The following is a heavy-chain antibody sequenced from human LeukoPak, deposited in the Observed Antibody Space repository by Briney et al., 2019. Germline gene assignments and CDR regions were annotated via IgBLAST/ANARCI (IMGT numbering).Heavy chain of an antibody. CDR3: AARSNRGYSSGWYYFDY. J-gene: IGHJ4*02. V-gene: IGHV3-9*03. Sequence: GRSLRLSCAASGFTFDDYAMHWVRQAPGKGLEWVSGISWNSGSIGYADSVKGRFTISRDNAKNSLYLQINSLRAEDMALYYCAARSNRGYSSGWYYFDYWGQGTLVTVSS. CDR2: ISWNSGSI. D-gene: IGHD6-19*01. CDR1: GFTFDDYA.